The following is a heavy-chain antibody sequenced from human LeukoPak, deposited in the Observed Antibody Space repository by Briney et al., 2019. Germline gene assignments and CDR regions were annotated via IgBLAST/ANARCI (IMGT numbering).Heavy chain of an antibody. J-gene: IGHJ4*02. Sequence: PSETLSLTCTVSGGSISSYYWSWIRQPPGKGPEWIGYIYYSGSTNYNPSLKSRVTISVDTSKNQFSLKVSSVTAADTAMYYCARGQAALAGTLDYWGQGTLVTVSS. V-gene: IGHV4-59*12. CDR3: ARGQAALAGTLDY. D-gene: IGHD1/OR15-1a*01. CDR1: GGSISSYY. CDR2: IYYSGST.